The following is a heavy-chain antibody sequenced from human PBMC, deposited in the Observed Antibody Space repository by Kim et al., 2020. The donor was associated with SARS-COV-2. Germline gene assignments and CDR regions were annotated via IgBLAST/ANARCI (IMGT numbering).Heavy chain of an antibody. CDR2: ISYDGSNK. V-gene: IGHV3-30*18. D-gene: IGHD5-18*01. Sequence: GGSLRLSCAASGFTFSSYGMHWVRQAPGKGLEWVAVISYDGSNKYYADSVKGRFTISRDNSKNTLYLQMNSLRAEDTAVYYCAKSLRRGYSYGYVGSWFDPWGQGTLVTVSS. CDR3: AKSLRRGYSYGYVGSWFDP. J-gene: IGHJ5*02. CDR1: GFTFSSYG.